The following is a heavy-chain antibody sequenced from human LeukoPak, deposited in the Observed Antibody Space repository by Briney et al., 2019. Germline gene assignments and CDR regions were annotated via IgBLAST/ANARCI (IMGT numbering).Heavy chain of an antibody. CDR1: GFTFSGYD. CDR3: ARARQEDDAFDI. CDR2: IGTAGDT. Sequence: GGSLRLSCAASGFTFSGYDMHWVRQATGKGLEWVSAIGTAGDTYYPGSVKGRFTISRENAKNSLYLQMNSLRAGDTAVYYCARARQEDDAFDIWGQGTMVTVSS. V-gene: IGHV3-13*04. J-gene: IGHJ3*02.